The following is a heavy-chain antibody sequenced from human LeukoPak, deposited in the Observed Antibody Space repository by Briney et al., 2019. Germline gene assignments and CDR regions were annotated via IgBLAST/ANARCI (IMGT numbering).Heavy chain of an antibody. J-gene: IGHJ4*02. CDR2: IGSNTYGGTT. CDR1: GFTFGDYT. D-gene: IGHD4-17*01. Sequence: GGSLRLSCTASGFTFGDYTMNWFRQAPGKGLEWVGFIGSNTYGGTTEYAASVEGRFTISRDDSKSTAYLQMSSLKTEDTAVYYCTRHSGRYGDYYWGQGTLVIVSS. V-gene: IGHV3-49*03. CDR3: TRHSGRYGDYY.